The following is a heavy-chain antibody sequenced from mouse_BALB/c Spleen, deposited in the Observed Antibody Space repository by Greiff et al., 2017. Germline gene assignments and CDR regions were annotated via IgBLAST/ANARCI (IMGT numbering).Heavy chain of an antibody. CDR3: ARGGDYYGSSYYFDY. CDR2: ISSGSSTI. Sequence: DVKLVESGGGLVQPGGSRKLSCAASGFTFSSFGMHWVRQAPEKGLEWVAYISSGSSTIYYADTVKGRFTISRDNPKNTLFLQMTSLRSEDTAMYYCARGGDYYGSSYYFDYWGQGTTLTVSS. V-gene: IGHV5-17*02. J-gene: IGHJ2*01. D-gene: IGHD1-1*01. CDR1: GFTFSSFG.